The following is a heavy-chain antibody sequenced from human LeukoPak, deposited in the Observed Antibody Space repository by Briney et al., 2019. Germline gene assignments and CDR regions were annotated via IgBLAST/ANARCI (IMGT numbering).Heavy chain of an antibody. CDR2: INPNSGGT. V-gene: IGHV1-2*02. J-gene: IGHJ4*02. CDR1: GYNFTTYG. Sequence: ASVKVSCKTSGYNFTTYGISWVRQAPGQGLEWMGWINPNSGGTNYAQKFQGRVTMTRDTSIDTAYMELSRLRSDDTAVYYCVRGGALYYDFWDWGQGTLVTVSS. CDR3: VRGGALYYDFWD. D-gene: IGHD3-3*01.